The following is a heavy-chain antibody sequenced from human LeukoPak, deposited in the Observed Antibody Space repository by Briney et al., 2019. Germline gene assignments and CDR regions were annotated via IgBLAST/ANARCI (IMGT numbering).Heavy chain of an antibody. D-gene: IGHD3-9*01. CDR2: ISSSGSTI. V-gene: IGHV3-48*03. J-gene: IGHJ6*04. CDR1: GFTFSSYE. Sequence: GGSLRLSCAASGFTFSSYEMNWVRQAPGKGLEWVSYISSSGSTIYYADSVKGRFTISRDNAKNSLYLQMNSLRAEDTAVYYCARGGAAYYEILTGYYPYGMDVWGKGPTVPVSS. CDR3: ARGGAAYYEILTGYYPYGMDV.